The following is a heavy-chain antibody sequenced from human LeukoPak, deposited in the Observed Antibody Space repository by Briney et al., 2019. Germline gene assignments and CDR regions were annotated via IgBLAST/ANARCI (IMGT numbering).Heavy chain of an antibody. CDR1: GASISSSSYY. CDR2: IYYNGDT. CDR3: ARLRYYDILTGYGRDFDY. Sequence: PSETLSLTCIVSGASISSSSYYWGWIRQPPGKGLEWIGSIYYNGDTYYNPSLKSRVTISVDTSKNQFSLKLSSVTAADTAVYYCARLRYYDILTGYGRDFDYWGQGTLVTVSS. J-gene: IGHJ4*02. D-gene: IGHD3-9*01. V-gene: IGHV4-39*01.